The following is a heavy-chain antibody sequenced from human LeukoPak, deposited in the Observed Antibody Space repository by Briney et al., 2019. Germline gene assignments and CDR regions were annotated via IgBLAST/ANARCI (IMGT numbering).Heavy chain of an antibody. CDR3: ARQGGSSGWYAGPSNWFDP. J-gene: IGHJ5*02. Sequence: LGESLKISCKGSGYRFTSYWIGWVRQMPGKGLEWMGIIYPGDSDTRYSPSFQGQVTISADKSISTAYLQWSSLKASDTAMYYCARQGGSSGWYAGPSNWFDPWGQGTLVTVSS. D-gene: IGHD6-19*01. V-gene: IGHV5-51*01. CDR1: GYRFTSYW. CDR2: IYPGDSDT.